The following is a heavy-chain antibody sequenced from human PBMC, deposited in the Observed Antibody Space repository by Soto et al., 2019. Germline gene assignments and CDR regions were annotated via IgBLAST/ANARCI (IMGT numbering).Heavy chain of an antibody. V-gene: IGHV3-15*07. J-gene: IGHJ4*02. D-gene: IGHD3-22*01. CDR3: TTEYYYDSSGPYPPR. Sequence: GGSLRLSCAASGFTFSNAWMNWVRQAPGKGLEWVGRIKSKTDGGTTDYAAPVKGRFTISRDDSKNTLYLQMNSLKTEDTAVYYCTTEYYYDSSGPYPPRGGQGTLVTVSS. CDR1: GFTFSNAW. CDR2: IKSKTDGGTT.